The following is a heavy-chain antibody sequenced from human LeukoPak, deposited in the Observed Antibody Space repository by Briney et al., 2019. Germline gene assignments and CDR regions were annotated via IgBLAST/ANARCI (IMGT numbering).Heavy chain of an antibody. Sequence: PSETLSLTCTVSGGSMTSYYWSWVRQPPGKGLEWIGNIHHGGTGNYHSSLMSRVTMSIDTSKNLFSLNLNSVTAADTAVYYCAGWVWTVSRVEYFENWGQGTLVTVSS. V-gene: IGHV4-59*01. CDR2: IHHGGTG. D-gene: IGHD3/OR15-3a*01. CDR3: AGWVWTVSRVEYFEN. CDR1: GGSMTSYY. J-gene: IGHJ1*01.